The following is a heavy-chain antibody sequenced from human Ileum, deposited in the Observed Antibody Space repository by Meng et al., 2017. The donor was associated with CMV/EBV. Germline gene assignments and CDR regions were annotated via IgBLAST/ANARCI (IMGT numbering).Heavy chain of an antibody. D-gene: IGHD1-26*01. Sequence: GESLKISCAASGFTFSSYAMHWVRQAPGKGLEYVSAISSNGGSTYYADSVKGRFTISRDNSKNMLYLQMGSLRAEDMAVYYCARGWSGSYYWGQGTLVTVSS. V-gene: IGHV3-64*02. J-gene: IGHJ4*02. CDR3: ARGWSGSYY. CDR2: ISSNGGST. CDR1: GFTFSSYA.